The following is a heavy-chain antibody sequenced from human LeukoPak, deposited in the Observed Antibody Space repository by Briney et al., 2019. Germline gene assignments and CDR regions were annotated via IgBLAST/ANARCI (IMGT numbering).Heavy chain of an antibody. CDR1: GGTFSSYA. D-gene: IGHD6-13*01. CDR2: IIPIFGTA. V-gene: IGHV1-69*13. J-gene: IGHJ6*02. CDR3: ARARRELIAAAGTGGYYYYYGMDV. Sequence: ASVKVSCKASGGTFSSYAISWVRQAPGQGLEWMGGIIPIFGTANYAQKFQGRVTITADESTSTAYMGLSSLRSEDTAVYYCARARRELIAAAGTGGYYYYYGMDVWGQGTTVTVSS.